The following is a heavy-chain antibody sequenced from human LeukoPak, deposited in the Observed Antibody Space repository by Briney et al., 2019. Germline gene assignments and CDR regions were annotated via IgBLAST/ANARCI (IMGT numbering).Heavy chain of an antibody. D-gene: IGHD5-18*01. J-gene: IGHJ3*02. CDR1: GFTFSSYS. V-gene: IGHV3-21*01. CDR2: ISSSSSYI. Sequence: GGSLRLSCAASGFTFSSYSMNWVRQAPGKGLEWVSSISSSSSYIYYADSVKGRFTISRDNAKNTLYLQMNSLRAEDTAVYYCAKSIQLWLKGAFDIWGQGTMVTVSS. CDR3: AKSIQLWLKGAFDI.